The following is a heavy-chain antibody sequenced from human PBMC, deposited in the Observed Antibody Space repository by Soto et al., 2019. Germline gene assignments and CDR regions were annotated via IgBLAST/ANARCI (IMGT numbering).Heavy chain of an antibody. V-gene: IGHV1-2*04. CDR1: GYTFTGYC. Sequence: ASRKVSCKGFGYTFTGYCMHRVRKAPGQGLEWMGWINPNSGGTNYAQKFQGWVTMTRDTSISTAYMELSRLRSDDTAVYSCAREAILEENWFDPWGQGTLVNVSS. CDR2: INPNSGGT. J-gene: IGHJ5*02. D-gene: IGHD2-15*01. CDR3: AREAILEENWFDP.